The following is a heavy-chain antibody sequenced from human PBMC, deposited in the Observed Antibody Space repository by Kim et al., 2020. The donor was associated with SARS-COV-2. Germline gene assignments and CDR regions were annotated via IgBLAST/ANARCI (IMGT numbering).Heavy chain of an antibody. CDR1: GGSISSSSYY. J-gene: IGHJ4*02. Sequence: SETLSLTCTVSGGSISSSSYYWGWIRQPPGKGLEWLGSIYYSVGTYYNPPLKSRATISVDTSKYQFSLTLSSVTAADTAVYSCARELVADFDYWGQGTLVTVSP. V-gene: IGHV4-39*07. CDR3: ARELVADFDY. CDR2: IYYSVGT. D-gene: IGHD5-12*01.